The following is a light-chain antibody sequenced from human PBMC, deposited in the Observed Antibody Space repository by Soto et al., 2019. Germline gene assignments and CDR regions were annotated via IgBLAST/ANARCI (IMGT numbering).Light chain of an antibody. J-gene: IGLJ2*01. CDR3: QSYDTMLSGPGV. Sequence: QSVLTQPPSVSGAPGQRVAISCTGSSFNIGAGYDVHWYQQLPGTAPKLLIYNNINRPSGVPDRFSGSKSGTSASLAITGLQPEVEADYYCQSYDTMLSGPGVFGGGTKLTVL. V-gene: IGLV1-40*01. CDR2: NNI. CDR1: SFNIGAGYD.